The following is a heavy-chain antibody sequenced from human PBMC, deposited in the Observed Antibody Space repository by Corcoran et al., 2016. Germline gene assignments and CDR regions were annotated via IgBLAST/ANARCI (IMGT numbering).Heavy chain of an antibody. V-gene: IGHV3-15*07. D-gene: IGHD1-26*01. CDR3: TTDRLGFDAFDI. J-gene: IGHJ3*02. CDR2: IKSKTDGGTT. Sequence: EVQLVESGGGLVKPGGSLRLSCAASGFTFSNAWMNWVRQAPGKGLEWVGRIKSKTDGGTTDYAAPGKGRFTISRDDSKNTLYLQMNSLKTEDTAVYYCTTDRLGFDAFDIWGQGTMVTVSS. CDR1: GFTFSNAW.